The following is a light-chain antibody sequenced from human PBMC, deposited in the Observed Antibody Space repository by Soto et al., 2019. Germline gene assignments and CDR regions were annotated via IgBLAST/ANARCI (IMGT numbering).Light chain of an antibody. CDR1: QSVSSDY. V-gene: IGKV3-20*01. J-gene: IGKJ3*01. CDR3: QHYDNSPPSVT. CDR2: GAS. Sequence: EIVLTQSPDTLSLSPGERATLSCRASQSVSSDYLVWYQQKPGQAHRLLSYGASRRAAGIPDRFSGSGSGTDFILTISRLEPEDVAVYYCQHYDNSPPSVTLGPGTKVHIK.